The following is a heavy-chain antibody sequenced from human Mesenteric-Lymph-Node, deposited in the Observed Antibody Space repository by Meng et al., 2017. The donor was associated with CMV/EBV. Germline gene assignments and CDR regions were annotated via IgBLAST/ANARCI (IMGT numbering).Heavy chain of an antibody. CDR1: GFSSSSSGVG. J-gene: IGHJ5*02. Sequence: FAGFSSSSSGVGVGWIRQPPGKALEWLALIYWNDNKRYSPSLKSRLTITKDTSKNQVVLTTTNMDPVDTATYYCAHAPWQQLVAWFDPWGQGTLVTVSS. CDR2: IYWNDNK. CDR3: AHAPWQQLVAWFDP. V-gene: IGHV2-5*01. D-gene: IGHD6-13*01.